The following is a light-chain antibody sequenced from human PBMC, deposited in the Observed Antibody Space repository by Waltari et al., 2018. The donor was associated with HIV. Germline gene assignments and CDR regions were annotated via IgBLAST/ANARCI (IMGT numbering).Light chain of an antibody. CDR3: SSYAGPNHLL. J-gene: IGLJ2*01. V-gene: IGLV2-8*01. Sequence: QSALTQPPSASGSPGQSVTFSCTGTSSDVGASNFVSWYQQHPGKAPKLIIYGVNRRPSGVPDRFSGSKSGNTASLTVSGLQADDEADYYCSSYAGPNHLLFGGGTKLTVL. CDR1: SSDVGASNF. CDR2: GVN.